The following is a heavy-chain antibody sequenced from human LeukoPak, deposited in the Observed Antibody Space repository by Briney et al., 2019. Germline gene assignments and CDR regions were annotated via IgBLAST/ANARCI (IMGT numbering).Heavy chain of an antibody. CDR1: GGSFSGYY. D-gene: IGHD6-13*01. Sequence: PSETLSHTCAVYGGSFSGYYWSWIRQPPGKGLEWIGEINHSGSTNYNPSLKSRVTISVETSKNQFSLKRRSVTAPDTAVYYCARCSWYFAFDIWGQGTMVTVSS. CDR2: INHSGST. CDR3: ARCSWYFAFDI. J-gene: IGHJ3*02. V-gene: IGHV4-34*01.